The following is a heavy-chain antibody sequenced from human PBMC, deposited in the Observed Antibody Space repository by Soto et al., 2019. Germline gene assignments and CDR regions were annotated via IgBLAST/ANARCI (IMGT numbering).Heavy chain of an antibody. V-gene: IGHV4-59*01. Sequence: PSETLSLTCTVSGGSISSYYWSWIRQPPGKGLEWIGYIYYSGSTNYNPYLKSRVTISVDTSKNQFSLKLSSVTAADTAVYYCARAYDILTGYYDPWFDPWGQGTLVTVSS. CDR1: GGSISSYY. J-gene: IGHJ5*02. CDR2: IYYSGST. CDR3: ARAYDILTGYYDPWFDP. D-gene: IGHD3-9*01.